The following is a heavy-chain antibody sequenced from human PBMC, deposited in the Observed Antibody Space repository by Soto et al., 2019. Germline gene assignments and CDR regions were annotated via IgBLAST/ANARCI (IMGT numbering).Heavy chain of an antibody. Sequence: GGSLRLSCAASGFTFSGSAMHWVRQASGKGLEWVGRIRSKANSYATAYAASVKGRFTISRDDSKNTAYLQMNSLKTEDTAVYYCTRITGYCSSTSCQDYWGQGTLVTVSS. CDR3: TRITGYCSSTSCQDY. J-gene: IGHJ4*02. D-gene: IGHD2-2*01. CDR1: GFTFSGSA. CDR2: IRSKANSYAT. V-gene: IGHV3-73*01.